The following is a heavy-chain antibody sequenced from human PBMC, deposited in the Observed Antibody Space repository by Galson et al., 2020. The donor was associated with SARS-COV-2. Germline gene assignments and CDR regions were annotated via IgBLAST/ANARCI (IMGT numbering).Heavy chain of an antibody. D-gene: IGHD5-12*01. CDR2: IYLSGST. J-gene: IGHJ3*02. V-gene: IGHV4-31*03. Sequence: SQTLSLTCTVPGGSLSSGGYYWSWIRQHPGKGLEWIGDIYLSGSTYYNPPFKSRVTISLDTSKNQFSLKLNSVTAAADTDMYYCAGGYTGYEFGEAFGSWGQGAMVTVSS. CDR1: GGSLSSGGYY. CDR3: AGGYTGYEFGEAFGS.